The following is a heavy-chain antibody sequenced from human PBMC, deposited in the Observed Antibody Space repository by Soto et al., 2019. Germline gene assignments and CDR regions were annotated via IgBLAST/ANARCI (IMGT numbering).Heavy chain of an antibody. D-gene: IGHD1-1*01. J-gene: IGHJ6*02. Sequence: PSETLSLTCTVSGGSLSSYYWTWIRQPPGKGLEWIGYVYYSGNTNYNPSLKSRVTISVDTSKNQFSLKLNSVTAADTAVYYCARDRNWKGYYGMDVWGQGTTVTVSS. CDR1: GGSLSSYY. CDR2: VYYSGNT. CDR3: ARDRNWKGYYGMDV. V-gene: IGHV4-59*01.